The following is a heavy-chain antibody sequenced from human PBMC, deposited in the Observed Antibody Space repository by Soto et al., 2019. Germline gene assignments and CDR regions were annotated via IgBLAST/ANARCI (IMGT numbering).Heavy chain of an antibody. Sequence: PSDTLSLTCTVSGASIRIYYWSWIRQPPGKGLEWIGFIYYSGSTNYNPSLKSRVTISVDTSKNQFSLRVSSVTAADTAVYYCARDQNGSPHFDYWGQGTLVTVSS. D-gene: IGHD1-26*01. CDR1: GASIRIYY. V-gene: IGHV4-59*01. CDR2: IYYSGST. J-gene: IGHJ4*02. CDR3: ARDQNGSPHFDY.